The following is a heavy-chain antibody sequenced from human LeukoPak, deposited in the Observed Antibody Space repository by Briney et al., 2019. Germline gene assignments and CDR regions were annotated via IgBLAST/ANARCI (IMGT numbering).Heavy chain of an antibody. CDR1: GYTFTSYA. CDR2: INAGNGNT. V-gene: IGHV1-3*01. J-gene: IGHJ4*02. CDR3: ARDQGGTTVTTMGYGLDY. Sequence: ASVKVSCKASGYTFTSYAMHWVRQAPGQRLEWMGWINAGNGNTKYSQKFQGRVTITRDTSASTAYVELSSLRSEDTAVYYCARDQGGTTVTTMGYGLDYWGQGTLVAVSS. D-gene: IGHD4-17*01.